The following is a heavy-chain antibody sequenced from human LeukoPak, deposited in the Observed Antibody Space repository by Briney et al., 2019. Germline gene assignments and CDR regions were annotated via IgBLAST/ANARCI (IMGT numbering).Heavy chain of an antibody. J-gene: IGHJ4*02. Sequence: GGSLRLSCAASRFTFSSYQMNWVRQAPGKGLEWVSAISGSGGSTYYADSVKGRFTISRDNSKNTLYLQMNSLRAEDTAVYYCAKDRDGDGGYWGQGTLVTVSS. CDR2: ISGSGGST. CDR1: RFTFSSYQ. CDR3: AKDRDGDGGY. V-gene: IGHV3-23*01. D-gene: IGHD5-24*01.